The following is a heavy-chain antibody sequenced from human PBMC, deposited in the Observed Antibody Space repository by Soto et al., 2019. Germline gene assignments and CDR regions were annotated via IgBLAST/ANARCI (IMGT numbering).Heavy chain of an antibody. D-gene: IGHD7-27*01. CDR3: ARGDVHTGGPPKRDP. CDR2: MNPSSGNT. V-gene: IGHV1-8*01. J-gene: IGHJ5*02. Sequence: GASVKVSCKASGYTFTSYDINWVRQATGQGLEWMGWMNPSSGNTGYAQKFQGRVTMTRNTSISTAYMELSSLRSEDTAVYYCARGDVHTGGPPKRDPWGQGTLVTVSS. CDR1: GYTFTSYD.